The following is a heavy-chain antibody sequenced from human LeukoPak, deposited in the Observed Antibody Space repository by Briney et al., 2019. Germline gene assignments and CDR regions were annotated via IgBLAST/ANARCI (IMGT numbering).Heavy chain of an antibody. V-gene: IGHV3-7*01. J-gene: IGHJ6*03. Sequence: GGSLRLSCAASGFTFSSYWMSWVRQAPGKGLEWVANIKQDGSEKYYVDSMKGRFTISRDNAKNSLYLQMNSLRAEDTAVYYCARSAKGSSWYHLGYYYYYYYMDVWAKGPRSPSP. CDR2: IKQDGSEK. CDR3: ARSAKGSSWYHLGYYYYYYYMDV. D-gene: IGHD6-13*01. CDR1: GFTFSSYW.